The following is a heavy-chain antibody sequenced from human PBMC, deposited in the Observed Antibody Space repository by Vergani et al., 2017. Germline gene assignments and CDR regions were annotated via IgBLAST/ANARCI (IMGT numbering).Heavy chain of an antibody. Sequence: QVQLVQSGAEVKKPGASVKVSCKVSGYTLTELSMHWVRQAPGQGLEWMGRIIPILGIANYAQKFQGRVTITADKSTSTAYMELSSLRSEDTAVYYCARRLSSSWDPYGIDVWGQGTTVTVSS. D-gene: IGHD6-13*01. CDR2: IIPILGIA. CDR1: GYTLTELS. CDR3: ARRLSSSWDPYGIDV. J-gene: IGHJ6*02. V-gene: IGHV1-69*04.